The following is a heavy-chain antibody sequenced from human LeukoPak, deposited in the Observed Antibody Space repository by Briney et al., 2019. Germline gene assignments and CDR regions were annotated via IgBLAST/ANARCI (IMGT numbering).Heavy chain of an antibody. V-gene: IGHV3-9*01. CDR1: GFTFDDYA. J-gene: IGHJ4*02. D-gene: IGHD1-26*01. Sequence: PGGSLRLSCAASGFTFDDYAMHWVRQAPGKGLEWVSGISWSSGSIGYADSVKGRFTISRDNAKNSLYLQMNSLRAEDTALYYCAKGRWELLEGGPFDYWGQGTLVTVSS. CDR3: AKGRWELLEGGPFDY. CDR2: ISWSSGSI.